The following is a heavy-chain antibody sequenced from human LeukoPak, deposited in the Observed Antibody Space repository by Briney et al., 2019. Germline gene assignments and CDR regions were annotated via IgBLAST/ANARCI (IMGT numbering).Heavy chain of an antibody. J-gene: IGHJ3*02. CDR3: AKSPHCSGGSCYEVDAFDI. CDR1: GFTFSSYA. Sequence: GGSLRLSCAPSGFTFSSYAMSWVRQAPGKGLEWVSAISGSGGSTYYADSVKGRFTISRDNSKNTLYLQMNSLRAEDTAVYYCAKSPHCSGGSCYEVDAFDIWGQGTMVTVSS. V-gene: IGHV3-23*01. D-gene: IGHD2-15*01. CDR2: ISGSGGST.